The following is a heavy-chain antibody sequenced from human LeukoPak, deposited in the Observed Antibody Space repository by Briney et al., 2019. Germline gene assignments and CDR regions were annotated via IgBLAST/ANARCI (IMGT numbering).Heavy chain of an antibody. V-gene: IGHV4-59*08. CDR3: ARHNYDDYVFDI. J-gene: IGHJ3*02. Sequence: PSETLSLTCTVSGGSLSSYYFSWIRQSPGKGLEWIAYINYSGSASYNPSLKSRVTMSVDTSKQFSLILSSVTAADTAVYYCARHNYDDYVFDIWGQGTKVTVSS. CDR2: INYSGSA. D-gene: IGHD4-17*01. CDR1: GGSLSSYY.